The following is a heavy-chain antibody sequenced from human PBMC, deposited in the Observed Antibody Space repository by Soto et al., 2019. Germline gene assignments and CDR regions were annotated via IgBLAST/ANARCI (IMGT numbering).Heavy chain of an antibody. CDR2: IWYDGSNK. J-gene: IGHJ6*02. CDR1: GFTFSSYG. V-gene: IGHV3-33*01. CDR3: ARESQGYYDILTGYYRVRYYYYGMDV. D-gene: IGHD3-9*01. Sequence: GGSLRLSCAASGFTFSSYGMHWVRQAPGKGLEWVAVIWYDGSNKYYADSVKGRFTISRDNSKNTLYLQMNSLRAEDTAVYYCARESQGYYDILTGYYRVRYYYYGMDVWGQGTTVTVSS.